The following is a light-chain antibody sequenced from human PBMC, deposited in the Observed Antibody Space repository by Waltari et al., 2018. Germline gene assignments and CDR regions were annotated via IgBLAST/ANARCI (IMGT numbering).Light chain of an antibody. CDR2: QDN. V-gene: IGLV3-1*01. Sequence: SYELTQPPSVSVSPGQTASIPCPGDKLGAQYIHWYKQKPAQSPVLVIHQDNKRPSGIPERFAGSSSGNTATLTISGTQAIDEADYFCQAWDRSPIFGGGTKLTVL. J-gene: IGLJ2*01. CDR3: QAWDRSPI. CDR1: KLGAQY.